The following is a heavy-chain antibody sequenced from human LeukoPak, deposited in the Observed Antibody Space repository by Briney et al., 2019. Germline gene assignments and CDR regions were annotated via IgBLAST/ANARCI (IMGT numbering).Heavy chain of an antibody. V-gene: IGHV4-59*12. CDR2: IYYSGST. CDR1: GGSISSYY. CDR3: ARGHVGSYAYYYYYGMDV. Sequence: SETLSLTCTVSGGSISSYYWSWIRQPPGKGLEWIGYIYYSGSTNYNPSLKSRVTISVDTSKNQFSLKVRSVTAADTAVYYCARGHVGSYAYYYYYGMDVWGQGTTVTVSS. D-gene: IGHD2-8*01. J-gene: IGHJ6*02.